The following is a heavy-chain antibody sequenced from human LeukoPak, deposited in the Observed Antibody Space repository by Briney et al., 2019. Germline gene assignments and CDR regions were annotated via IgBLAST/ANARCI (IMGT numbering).Heavy chain of an antibody. J-gene: IGHJ4*02. CDR3: TTAPKWETQGTDY. Sequence: GGSLRLSCVASGFTFSNAWMNWVRQAPGKGLEWVGRIQSKTDGGTSDYGAPVKGRFTISRDDSKNTLYLQVNSLKTEDTAVYYCTTAPKWETQGTDYWGQGTLVTISS. CDR1: GFTFSNAW. V-gene: IGHV3-15*01. D-gene: IGHD1-26*01. CDR2: IQSKTDGGTS.